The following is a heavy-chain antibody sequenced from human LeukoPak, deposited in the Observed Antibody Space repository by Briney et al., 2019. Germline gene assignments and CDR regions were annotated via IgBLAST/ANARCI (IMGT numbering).Heavy chain of an antibody. J-gene: IGHJ4*02. CDR2: ISGTGYST. CDR1: GFTFSSSA. Sequence: GGSLRLSCAASGFTFSSSAMGWVRQAPGKGLEWVSTISGTGYSTHFADSVKGRFTISRDNSKDTLYLQMDSLTAEDTAVYYCAKSDATKWFLYDYWGQGTLVTVSS. CDR3: AKSDATKWFLYDY. V-gene: IGHV3-23*01. D-gene: IGHD3-3*01.